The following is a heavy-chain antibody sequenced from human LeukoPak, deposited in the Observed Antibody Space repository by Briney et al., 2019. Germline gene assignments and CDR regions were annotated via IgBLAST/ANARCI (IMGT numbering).Heavy chain of an antibody. V-gene: IGHV3-33*01. Sequence: GGSLRLSCAASGFTFSSYGMHWVRQAPGKGLEWVAVIWYNGSNKYYADSVKGRFTISRDNSKNTLYLQMTSLRPEDTAVYYCARSPVTLDFWSGYYLFCDYWGQGTLVTVSS. J-gene: IGHJ4*02. CDR2: IWYNGSNK. D-gene: IGHD3-3*01. CDR1: GFTFSSYG. CDR3: ARSPVTLDFWSGYYLFCDY.